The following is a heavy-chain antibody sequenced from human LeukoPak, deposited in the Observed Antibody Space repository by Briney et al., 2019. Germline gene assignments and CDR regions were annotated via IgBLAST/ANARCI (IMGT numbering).Heavy chain of an antibody. Sequence: PSETLSLTCTVSGGSISSSSYYWGWIRQPPGKGLEWIGSIYYSGSTYYNPSLKSRVTISVDTSKNQFSLKLSSVTAADTAVYYCARFPIGGTANYGEDYWGQGTLVTVSS. J-gene: IGHJ4*02. V-gene: IGHV4-39*07. CDR1: GGSISSSSYY. D-gene: IGHD4-17*01. CDR3: ARFPIGGTANYGEDY. CDR2: IYYSGST.